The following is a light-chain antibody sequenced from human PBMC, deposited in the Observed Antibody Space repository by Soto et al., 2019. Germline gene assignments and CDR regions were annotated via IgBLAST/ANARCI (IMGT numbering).Light chain of an antibody. V-gene: IGKV3-11*01. J-gene: IGKJ4*02. CDR1: QSLSKS. CDR2: GAS. Sequence: IVLTQSAATLSVSPGESATLSCMASQSLSKSLVWYKQKPGQAPRLLSDGASNRATGIPARVSGSGSGTEFTLTISSLEPEDFEVYFCQQRSSWPLTFGGGTKVDIK. CDR3: QQRSSWPLT.